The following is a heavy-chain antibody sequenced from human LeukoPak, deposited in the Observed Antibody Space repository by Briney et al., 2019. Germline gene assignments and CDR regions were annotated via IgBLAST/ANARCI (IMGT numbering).Heavy chain of an antibody. D-gene: IGHD3-10*01. V-gene: IGHV4-31*03. CDR2: IYYSGST. CDR1: GGSISSGGYY. CDR3: ARDRITMVRARSFYGMDV. J-gene: IGHJ6*02. Sequence: SETLSLTCTVSGGSISSGGYYWSWIRQHRGKGLEWIGYIYYSGSTYYNPSLKSRVTISVDTSKNQFSLKLISVTAADTAVYYCARDRITMVRARSFYGMDVWGQGTTVTVS.